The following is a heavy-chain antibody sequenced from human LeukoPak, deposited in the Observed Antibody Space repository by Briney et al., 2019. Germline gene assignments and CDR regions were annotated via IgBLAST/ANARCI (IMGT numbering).Heavy chain of an antibody. CDR2: ISYDGSNK. J-gene: IGHJ4*02. CDR1: GFTFSSYA. V-gene: IGHV3-30*04. CDR3: ASSRLSWRLVYYFDY. Sequence: GRSLRLSCAASGFTFSSYAMHWVRQAPGKGLEWVAVISYDGSNKYYADSVKGRFTISRDNSKNTLYLQMNSLRAEDTSVYYCASSRLSWRLVYYFDYWGRGTLVTVSS. D-gene: IGHD3-9*01.